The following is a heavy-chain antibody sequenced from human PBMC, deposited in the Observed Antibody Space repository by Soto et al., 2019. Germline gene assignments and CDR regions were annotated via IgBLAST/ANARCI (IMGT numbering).Heavy chain of an antibody. CDR1: GFPFNNAW. D-gene: IGHD2-21*01. CDR2: VKTRDYGGTV. J-gene: IGHJ3*01. CDR3: TPSTINVRWGFV. V-gene: IGHV3-15*07. Sequence: EVQLVESGGGLVKPGGSLRLSCAASGFPFNNAWMNWVRQAPGKGLEWVGRVKTRDYGGTVDYAAPVKGRFIISRDDSISTMFLQMNSLQTEDTAVYYCTPSTINVRWGFVGGQGTTVTVSS.